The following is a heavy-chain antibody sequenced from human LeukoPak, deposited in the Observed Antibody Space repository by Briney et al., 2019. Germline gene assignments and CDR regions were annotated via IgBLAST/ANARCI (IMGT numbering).Heavy chain of an antibody. CDR2: TSGSGDGT. V-gene: IGHV3-23*01. J-gene: IGHJ5*02. Sequence: PGGSLRLSCAASGFTFSNYAMSWVRQAPTKGLEWVSTTSGSGDGTYYADSVKGRFTISRDNAKNTLYLQTNSLRAEDTAIYYCAKIQFQLPPARWPSISWGQGTLVTVSS. CDR1: GFTFSNYA. CDR3: AKIQFQLPPARWPSIS. D-gene: IGHD5-24*01.